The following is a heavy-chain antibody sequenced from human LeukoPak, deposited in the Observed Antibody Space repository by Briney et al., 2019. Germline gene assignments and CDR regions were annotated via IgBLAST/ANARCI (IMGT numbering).Heavy chain of an antibody. V-gene: IGHV4-34*01. CDR3: ARAGVVPAANAFDI. CDR2: INHSGST. CDR1: GGSFSGYY. D-gene: IGHD2-2*01. J-gene: IGHJ3*02. Sequence: SETLSLTCAVYGGSFSGYYWSWIRQPPGKGLEWIGEINHSGSTNYNPSLKSRVTISVDTSKNQFSLKLSSVTAVDTAVYYCARAGVVPAANAFDIWGQGTMVTVSS.